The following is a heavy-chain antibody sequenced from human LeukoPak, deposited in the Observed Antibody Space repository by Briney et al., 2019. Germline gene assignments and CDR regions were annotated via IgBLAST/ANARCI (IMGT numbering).Heavy chain of an antibody. CDR3: ARVDSSSFRGYYYYYMDV. V-gene: IGHV1-2*02. Sequence: ASVKVSCKASGYTFTCYYMHWVRQAPGQGLAWMGLSYPNSGGTNYAQKFQGRVTMTRDTSIREAYMAVSGLRADDPPVYYFARVDSSSFRGYYYYYMDVWGKGTTVTVSS. J-gene: IGHJ6*03. D-gene: IGHD6-6*01. CDR1: GYTFTCYY. CDR2: SYPNSGGT.